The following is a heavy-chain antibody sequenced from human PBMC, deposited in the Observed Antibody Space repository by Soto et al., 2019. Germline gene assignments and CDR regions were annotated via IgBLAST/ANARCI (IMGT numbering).Heavy chain of an antibody. CDR1: GFSLSNAGLG. D-gene: IGHD6-13*01. Sequence: QVTVKESGPVLVKPTETLTLTCTVSGFSLSNAGLGVSWIRQPPGKALEWLAHIFSNDEKSYSTSLKSRLTTSXDPXKSQVVLTMTTRDPVDTATYYCASTYTTSWYWFDPWGQGTLVTVSS. J-gene: IGHJ5*02. V-gene: IGHV2-26*04. CDR3: ASTYTTSWYWFDP. CDR2: IFSNDEK.